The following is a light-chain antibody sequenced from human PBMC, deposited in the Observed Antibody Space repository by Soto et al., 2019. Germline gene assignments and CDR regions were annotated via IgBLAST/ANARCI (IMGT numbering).Light chain of an antibody. Sequence: ETLLTQSPGTLSLSPGERATLSCRASQSVGGSSLAWYQQRPGQAPRLLIYDTSNRATGIPDRFSGSGSGTDFTLTISSLQPEDVAAYYCQKYNSAPLTFGGGTKVDIK. CDR2: DTS. CDR1: QSVGGSS. CDR3: QKYNSAPLT. V-gene: IGKV3-20*01. J-gene: IGKJ4*01.